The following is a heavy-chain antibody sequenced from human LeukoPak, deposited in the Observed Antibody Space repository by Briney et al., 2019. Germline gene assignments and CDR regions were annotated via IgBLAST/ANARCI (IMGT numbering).Heavy chain of an antibody. Sequence: GRSLRLSCAASGFTFSSYGMHWVRQAPGKGLEWVAVISYDGSNKYYADSVKGRFTISRDNAKNSLYLQMNSLRAEDTAVYYCARDGASMDVWGKGTTVTVSS. J-gene: IGHJ6*03. CDR1: GFTFSSYG. CDR3: ARDGASMDV. D-gene: IGHD3-10*01. CDR2: ISYDGSNK. V-gene: IGHV3-30*03.